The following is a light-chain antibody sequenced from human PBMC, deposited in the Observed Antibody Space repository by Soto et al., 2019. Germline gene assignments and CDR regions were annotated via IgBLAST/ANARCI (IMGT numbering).Light chain of an antibody. CDR1: QSISSW. CDR3: QQYNTYSYT. V-gene: IGKV1-5*01. J-gene: IGKJ2*01. Sequence: DIQMTQSPSALSASVGDRVTITCRASQSISSWLAWYQQKPGKAPKLLIYDASSLESRVPSRFSGSGSGPEFTLTISCLPPDDFATYYCQQYNTYSYTFGQGTKLEIK. CDR2: DAS.